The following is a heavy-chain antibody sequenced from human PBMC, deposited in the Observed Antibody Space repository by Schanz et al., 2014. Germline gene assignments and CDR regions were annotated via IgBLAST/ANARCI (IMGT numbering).Heavy chain of an antibody. CDR2: IWYDGNNK. V-gene: IGHV3-33*08. CDR3: ARDKNYDDSAEYGMDV. CDR1: GFIFSDHY. Sequence: QVQLVESGGGLVKPGGSLRLSCVVSGFIFSDHYMSWIRQAPGKGLEWVAVIWYDGNNKYYADSVKGRFTISRDNSKNTLYLQMNSLRAEDAAVYRCARDKNYDDSAEYGMDVWGQGTTVTVSS. D-gene: IGHD3-22*01. J-gene: IGHJ6*02.